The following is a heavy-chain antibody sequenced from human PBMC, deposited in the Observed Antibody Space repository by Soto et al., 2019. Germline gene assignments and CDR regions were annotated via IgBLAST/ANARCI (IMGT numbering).Heavy chain of an antibody. CDR3: ARLSSIAVAGPPFDY. J-gene: IGHJ4*02. Sequence: SVKVSCKASGGTFSSYAISWVRQAPGQGLEWMGGIIPIFGTANYAQKFQGRVTITADESTSTAYVELSSLRSEDTAVYYCARLSSIAVAGPPFDYWGQGTLVTVSS. D-gene: IGHD6-19*01. V-gene: IGHV1-69*13. CDR2: IIPIFGTA. CDR1: GGTFSSYA.